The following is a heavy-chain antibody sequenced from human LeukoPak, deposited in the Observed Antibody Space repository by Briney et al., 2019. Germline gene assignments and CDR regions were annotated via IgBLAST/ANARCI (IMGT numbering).Heavy chain of an antibody. CDR2: IYTSGSSYSDASLSGST. V-gene: IGHV4-4*07. Sequence: SETLSLTCTVSGDSISIYYWSWIRQSAGKGLEWIGRIYTSGSSYSDASLSGSTYYNPSLKSRVTISVDTSKNQFSLKLSSVTAADTAVYYCARGVGVPAAISFDYWGQGTLVTVSS. CDR3: ARGVGVPAAISFDY. CDR1: GDSISIYY. D-gene: IGHD2-2*02. J-gene: IGHJ4*02.